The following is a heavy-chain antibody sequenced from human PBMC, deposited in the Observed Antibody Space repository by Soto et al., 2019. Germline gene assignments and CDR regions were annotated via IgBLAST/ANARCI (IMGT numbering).Heavy chain of an antibody. Sequence: VSVKVSCKASGYTFTSYAMHWVRQAPGQRLEWMGWINAGNGNTKYSQKFQGRVTITRDTSASTAYMELSSLRSEDTAVYYCARLARSPQWLANWFDPWGQGTLVTVSS. CDR3: ARLARSPQWLANWFDP. V-gene: IGHV1-3*01. CDR1: GYTFTSYA. J-gene: IGHJ5*02. D-gene: IGHD6-19*01. CDR2: INAGNGNT.